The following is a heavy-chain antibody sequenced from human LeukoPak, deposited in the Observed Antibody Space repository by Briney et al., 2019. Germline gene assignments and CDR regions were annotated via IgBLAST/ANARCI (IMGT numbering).Heavy chain of an antibody. CDR2: ISYSGST. V-gene: IGHV4-59*01. J-gene: IGHJ4*02. Sequence: SETLSLTCTVSGGFISTYYWSWIRQPPGKGLEWIGFISYSGSTYHNPSLKSRVTMSVDTSKNQFSLKLSSVTAADTAVYYCAARYNTLKYYFDYWGQGTLVTVSS. CDR3: AARYNTLKYYFDY. D-gene: IGHD5-24*01. CDR1: GGFISTYY.